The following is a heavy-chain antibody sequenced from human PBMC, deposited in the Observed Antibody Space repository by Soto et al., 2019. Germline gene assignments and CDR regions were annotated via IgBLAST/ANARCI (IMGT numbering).Heavy chain of an antibody. D-gene: IGHD6-6*01. CDR3: ARDSRIAARPFDY. CDR2: ISTRSSYI. Sequence: EVQLVESGGGLVKPGGSLRLSCAASGFTFSSYSMNWDRQAPGKGLEWVSSISTRSSYIYYADSVKGRFTVSRDNAKNSLYLQMNSLRAEDTAVYYCARDSRIAARPFDYWGQGILVTVSS. CDR1: GFTFSSYS. V-gene: IGHV3-21*02. J-gene: IGHJ4*02.